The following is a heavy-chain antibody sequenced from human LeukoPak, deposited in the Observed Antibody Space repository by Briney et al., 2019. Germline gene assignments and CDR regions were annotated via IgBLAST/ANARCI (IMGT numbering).Heavy chain of an antibody. CDR3: AKDHPPLEIVVVSPWGNWFDP. V-gene: IGHV3-30*02. D-gene: IGHD3-22*01. Sequence: PGGSLRLSCAASGFTFSSYGMHWVRQAPGKGLEWVAFIRYDGSNKYYADSVKGRFTISRDNSKNTLYLQMNSLRAEDTAVYYCAKDHPPLEIVVVSPWGNWFDPWGQGTLVTVSS. J-gene: IGHJ5*02. CDR2: IRYDGSNK. CDR1: GFTFSSYG.